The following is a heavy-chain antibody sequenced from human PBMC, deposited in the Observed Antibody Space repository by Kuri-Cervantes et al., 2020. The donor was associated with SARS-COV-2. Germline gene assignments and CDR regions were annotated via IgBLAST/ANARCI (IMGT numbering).Heavy chain of an antibody. CDR1: GFTFSDHY. V-gene: IGHV3-72*01. CDR3: ATESSSWYGGSFDY. J-gene: IGHJ4*02. Sequence: GESLKISCAASGFTFSDHYMDWVRQAPGKGLEWVGRTRNKANSYTTEYAASVKGRFTISRDDSKNSLYLQMSSLKTEDTAVYYCATESSSWYGGSFDYWGQGTLVTVSS. CDR2: TRNKANSYTT. D-gene: IGHD6-13*01.